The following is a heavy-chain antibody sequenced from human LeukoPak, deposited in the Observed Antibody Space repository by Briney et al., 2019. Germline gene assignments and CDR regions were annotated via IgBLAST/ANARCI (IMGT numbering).Heavy chain of an antibody. V-gene: IGHV3-23*01. CDR2: LSASGGST. CDR1: GFTFSSYA. J-gene: IGHJ4*02. D-gene: IGHD6-13*01. Sequence: GGSLRLSCATSGFTFSSYAMSWVRQAPGKGLEWVSVLSASGGSTYQAESVKCRFTISRDNSKNTLYLQMNPLRAEDTAVYYCAKDPYSSSSYSDYWGQGTLVTVSS. CDR3: AKDPYSSSSYSDY.